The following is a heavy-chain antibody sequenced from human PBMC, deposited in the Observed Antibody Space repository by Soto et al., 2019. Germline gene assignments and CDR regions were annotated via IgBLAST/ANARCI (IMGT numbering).Heavy chain of an antibody. Sequence: GASVKVSFKASGGTFSSYAISWVRQAPGQGLECMGGIIPVFGTANYAQKFQGRVTINADESTSTVYMELSSLRSEDTAVYYCARGWNDFPHWGQGTLVTVSS. CDR3: ARGWNDFPH. CDR2: IIPVFGTA. J-gene: IGHJ1*01. V-gene: IGHV1-69*13. D-gene: IGHD1-1*01. CDR1: GGTFSSYA.